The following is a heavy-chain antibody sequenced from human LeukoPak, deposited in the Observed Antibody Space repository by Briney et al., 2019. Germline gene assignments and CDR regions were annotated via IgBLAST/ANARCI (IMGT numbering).Heavy chain of an antibody. CDR1: GVSISSSY. D-gene: IGHD3-22*01. CDR3: VRGYYDSSGYSNTFDI. Sequence: PSETLSLTCSVSGVSISSSYWSWIRQPPGKGLEWIGFIYYSGSTNYNPSLKSRVTISADTSKNQFSLKLTSVTAADTAVYYCVRGYYDSSGYSNTFDIWGQGTMATVSS. J-gene: IGHJ3*02. CDR2: IYYSGST. V-gene: IGHV4-59*01.